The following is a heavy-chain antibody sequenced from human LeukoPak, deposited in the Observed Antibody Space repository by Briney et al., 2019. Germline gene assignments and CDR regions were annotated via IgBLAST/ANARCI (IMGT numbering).Heavy chain of an antibody. CDR2: ISYDGSNK. J-gene: IGHJ4*02. CDR1: GFTFSSYA. CDR3: AKGDTTWELPHDY. D-gene: IGHD1-26*01. Sequence: PGGSLRLSCAASGFTFSSYAMHWVRQAPGKGLEWVAVISYDGSNKYYADSVKGRFTISRDNSKNTLSLQMNSLRAEDTAVYYCAKGDTTWELPHDYWGQGTLVTVSS. V-gene: IGHV3-30*04.